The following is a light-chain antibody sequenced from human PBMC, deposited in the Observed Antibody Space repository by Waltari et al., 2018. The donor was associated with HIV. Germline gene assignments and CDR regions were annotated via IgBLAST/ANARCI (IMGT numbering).Light chain of an antibody. CDR3: QSYDTSLTDII. CDR2: GNV. V-gene: IGLV1-40*01. Sequence: QSVLTQPPSVSGAPGQRVTISCTTSCANVRAAYAVTWFHQVPGTAPKLLIYGNVNRPSGVPDRFSGSRSGTSASLAITGLQAEDEADYYCQSYDTSLTDIIFGGGTKLTVL. J-gene: IGLJ2*01. CDR1: CANVRAAYA.